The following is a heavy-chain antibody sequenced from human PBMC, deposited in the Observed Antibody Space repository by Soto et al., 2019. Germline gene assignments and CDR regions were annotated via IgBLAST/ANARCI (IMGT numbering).Heavy chain of an antibody. V-gene: IGHV1-69*13. D-gene: IGHD1-26*01. CDR3: AIATGDPIWDV. CDR2: INPIFGTA. J-gene: IGHJ6*02. Sequence: AVKVSCEASGGTWGSYAISLVRQAPGQGREWMGGINPIFGTATYAQKFQGRVTITADESTITAYMELSSLRSEVTAVHYCAIATGDPIWDVWVQGTTVTVSS. CDR1: GGTWGSYA.